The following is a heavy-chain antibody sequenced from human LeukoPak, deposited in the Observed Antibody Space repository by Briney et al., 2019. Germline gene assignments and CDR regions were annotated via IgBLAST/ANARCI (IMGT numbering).Heavy chain of an antibody. Sequence: SETLSLTCTVSGGSISSGGYYWSWIRQHPGKGLEWIVYIYYSGSTYYNPSLKSRVTISVDTSKNQFSLKLSSVTAADTAVYYCARDRGRYYDSRGFYWGYYFDSWGQGILVTVST. CDR3: ARDRGRYYDSRGFYWGYYFDS. J-gene: IGHJ4*02. V-gene: IGHV4-31*03. CDR1: GGSISSGGYY. D-gene: IGHD3-22*01. CDR2: IYYSGST.